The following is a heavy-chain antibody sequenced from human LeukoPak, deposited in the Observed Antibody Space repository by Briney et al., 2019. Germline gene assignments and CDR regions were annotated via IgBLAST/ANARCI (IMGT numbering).Heavy chain of an antibody. V-gene: IGHV6-1*01. D-gene: IGHD3-3*01. CDR3: ARDPSYDQGLDY. J-gene: IGHJ4*02. CDR1: GDSVSSNTAA. Sequence: SQTLSLTCAISGDSVSSNTAAWYWIRQSPSRGLEWLGRTYYRSKWVYQYAVSVRSRITINVDTSKNQFSLQLSSVTPEDTAVYCCARDPSYDQGLDYWGQGTLVTVSS. CDR2: TYYRSKWVY.